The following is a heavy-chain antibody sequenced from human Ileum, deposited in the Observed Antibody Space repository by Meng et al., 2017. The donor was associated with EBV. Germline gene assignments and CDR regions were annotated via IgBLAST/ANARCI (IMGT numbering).Heavy chain of an antibody. CDR2: ISAYNGNT. CDR1: GYTFTNYG. D-gene: IGHD1-26*01. J-gene: IGHJ4*02. Sequence: QAQWGQSGGEVKKPGASVKVSCKASGYTFTNYGITWVRQAPGQGLEWMGWISAYNGNTNYAQTLQGRVTMTTDASTSTAYMELGSLRSDDTAVYYCARVEVGITSGDYWGQGTLVTVSS. CDR3: ARVEVGITSGDY. V-gene: IGHV1-18*01.